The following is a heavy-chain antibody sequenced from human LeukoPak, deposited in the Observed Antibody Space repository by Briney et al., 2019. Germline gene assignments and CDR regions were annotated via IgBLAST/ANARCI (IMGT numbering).Heavy chain of an antibody. Sequence: SETLSLTCAVYGGSFSGYYWSWIRQPPGKGLEWIGEINHSGSTNYNPSLKSRVTISVDTSKNQFSLKLSSVTAADTAVYYCARGGRGRTRTYNWFDPWGQGTLVTVSS. D-gene: IGHD2-15*01. CDR2: INHSGST. CDR1: GGSFSGYY. V-gene: IGHV4-34*01. J-gene: IGHJ5*02. CDR3: ARGGRGRTRTYNWFDP.